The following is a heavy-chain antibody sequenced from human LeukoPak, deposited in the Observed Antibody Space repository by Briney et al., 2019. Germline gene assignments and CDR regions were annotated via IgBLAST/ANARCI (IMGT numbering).Heavy chain of an antibody. J-gene: IGHJ4*02. CDR3: ATGRWLRLFDY. CDR1: GFTVRSTY. Sequence: GGSLRLSCAASGFTVRSTYMSWVRQAPGKGLQWVSIIYAGGSAYYADSVKGRFTISRDNSKNTLYLGMNSLRVEDTAMYYCATGRWLRLFDYWGQGTLVTVSS. V-gene: IGHV3-66*01. CDR2: IYAGGSA. D-gene: IGHD5-24*01.